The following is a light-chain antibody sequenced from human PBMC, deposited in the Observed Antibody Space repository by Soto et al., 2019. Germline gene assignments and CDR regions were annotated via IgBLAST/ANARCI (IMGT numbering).Light chain of an antibody. Sequence: VTWMTQSPSLLSASTGERVTISCLMSQGISSYLAWYQQKPGKAPELLIYAASTLQSGVPSRFSGSGSGTDFALTISSLQPEDFATYYCLQLDSYPRTFGQGTKVDI. J-gene: IGKJ1*01. CDR3: LQLDSYPRT. V-gene: IGKV1D-8*03. CDR2: AAS. CDR1: QGISSY.